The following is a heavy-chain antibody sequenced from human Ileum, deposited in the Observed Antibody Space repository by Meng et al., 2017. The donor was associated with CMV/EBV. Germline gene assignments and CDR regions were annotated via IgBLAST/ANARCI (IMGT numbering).Heavy chain of an antibody. CDR1: GYTFTGNY. CDR2: IDPNTGGT. J-gene: IGHJ4*02. V-gene: IGHV1-2*02. D-gene: IGHD6-6*01. CDR3: ARRERISSGLEY. Sequence: VQLVQSGAEVKKPGTSGKVSCKASGYTFTGNYIYWVRQAPGQGLEWMGWIDPNTGGTKYIQKFQGRVTMTGDTSISTAYMELSGLRFDDTAVYYCARRERISSGLEYWGQGTLVTVSS.